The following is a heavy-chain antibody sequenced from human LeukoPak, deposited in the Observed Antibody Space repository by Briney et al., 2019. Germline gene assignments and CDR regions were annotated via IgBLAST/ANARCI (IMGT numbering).Heavy chain of an antibody. CDR2: IGTAGDI. CDR1: GFTFSNYD. D-gene: IGHD6-19*01. CDR3: ASGLGGWYRGFDY. V-gene: IGHV3-13*01. J-gene: IGHJ4*02. Sequence: GGSLRLSCAASGFTFSNYDMHWVRQATGKGLEWVSGIGTAGDIYYPGSVKGRFTISRDNSKNTLYLQMNSLRAEDTAVYYCASGLGGWYRGFDYWGQGTLVTVSS.